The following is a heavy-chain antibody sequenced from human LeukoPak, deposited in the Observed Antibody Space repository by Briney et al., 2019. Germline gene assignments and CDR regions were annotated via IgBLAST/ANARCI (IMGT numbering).Heavy chain of an antibody. CDR1: GFTFSGYA. CDR2: ISGSGGST. V-gene: IGHV3-23*01. CDR3: AFGRSGRIVSPFDY. D-gene: IGHD1-26*01. Sequence: TGGSLRLSCAASGFTFSGYAMSWVRQAPGKGLEWVSAISGSGGSTYCADSVKGRFTISRDNSKNTLYLQMNSLGAEDTAVYYCAFGRSGRIVSPFDYWGQGTLVTVSS. J-gene: IGHJ4*02.